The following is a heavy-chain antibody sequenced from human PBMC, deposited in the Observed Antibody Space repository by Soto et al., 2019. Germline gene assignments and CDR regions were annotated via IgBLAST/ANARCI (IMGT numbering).Heavy chain of an antibody. V-gene: IGHV3-30*03. J-gene: IGHJ5*01. CDR1: GFIFSGSG. CDR2: VSNDGIRK. D-gene: IGHD3-22*01. Sequence: QVQLVESGGGVVQPGRSLRLTCAASGFIFSGSGMHWVRQAPGKGLEWVALVSNDGIRKYYGDSVKGRFTISRDNAENTLYLQMNSLRAEDTAVYYCARWVGVSMYDNSCKYDSWCQGTLVTVSS. CDR3: ARWVGVSMYDNSCKYDS.